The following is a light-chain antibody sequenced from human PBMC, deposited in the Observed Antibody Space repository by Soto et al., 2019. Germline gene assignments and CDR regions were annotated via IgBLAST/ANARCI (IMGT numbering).Light chain of an antibody. CDR3: GTWDSSLSGGV. V-gene: IGLV1-51*01. J-gene: IGLJ3*02. CDR2: DDD. Sequence: QSVLTQPPSVSSAPGQKVTISCSGSSSNIGDDYVSWYQQFPGKAPRLLIYDDDKRPSGIPDRFSGSKSGTAATLEITGLQNGDEADYYCGTWDSSLSGGVFGGGTKVTVL. CDR1: SSNIGDDY.